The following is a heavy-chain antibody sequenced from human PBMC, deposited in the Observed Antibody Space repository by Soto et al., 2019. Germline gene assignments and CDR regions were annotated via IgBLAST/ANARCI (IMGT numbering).Heavy chain of an antibody. CDR2: INHSGST. CDR1: GGSFSGYY. V-gene: IGHV4-34*01. Sequence: SETLSLTCAFYGGSFSGYYWSWIRQPPGKGLEWIGEINHSGSTNYNPSLKSRVTISVDTSKNQFSLKLSSVTAADTAVYYCARGRYYGSGSYWGQGTLVTVSS. CDR3: ARGRYYGSGSY. D-gene: IGHD3-10*01. J-gene: IGHJ4*02.